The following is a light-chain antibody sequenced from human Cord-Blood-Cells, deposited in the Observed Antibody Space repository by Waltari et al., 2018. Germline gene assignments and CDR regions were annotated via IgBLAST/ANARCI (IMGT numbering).Light chain of an antibody. V-gene: IGLV1-44*01. CDR1: SSNIGSNT. CDR2: SSN. Sequence: QSVLTQPPSASGTPGQRVTISCSGSSSNIGSNTVNWYQQLPGPAPKLLIYSSNQRPSGVPDRFSGSKSGTSASLAISGLQSEDEADYYCAAWDDSLNGPVFGGGTKLTVL. CDR3: AAWDDSLNGPV. J-gene: IGLJ3*02.